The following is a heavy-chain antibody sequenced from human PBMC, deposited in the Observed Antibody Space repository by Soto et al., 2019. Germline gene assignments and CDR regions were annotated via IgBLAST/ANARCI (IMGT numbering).Heavy chain of an antibody. D-gene: IGHD3-3*01. CDR1: GFDFSSYA. CDR2: IGGSGDNI. J-gene: IGHJ6*02. Sequence: EVHVLESGGGLVQPGGSLRLSCAASGFDFSSYAMSWVRQAPVKGLEWVSGIGGSGDNIYYADSVKGRFTISRDNSKNTTYLQMNRVRGEDTAVYYCVKHDYNFWSGYTFTPGIGVWGQGTAVTVSS. V-gene: IGHV3-23*01. CDR3: VKHDYNFWSGYTFTPGIGV.